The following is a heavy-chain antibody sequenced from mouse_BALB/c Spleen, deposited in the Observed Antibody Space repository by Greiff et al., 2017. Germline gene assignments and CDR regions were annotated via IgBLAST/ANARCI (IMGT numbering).Heavy chain of an antibody. CDR3: TRYYFDY. J-gene: IGHJ2*01. Sequence: LQQPGSELVRPGASVKLSYKASGYTFTSYWMHWVKQRPGQGLEWIGNIYPGSGSTNYDEKFKSKATLTVDTSSSTAYMQLSSLTSEDSAVYYCTRYYFDYWGQGTTLTVSS. V-gene: IGHV1S22*01. CDR1: GYTFTSYW. CDR2: IYPGSGST.